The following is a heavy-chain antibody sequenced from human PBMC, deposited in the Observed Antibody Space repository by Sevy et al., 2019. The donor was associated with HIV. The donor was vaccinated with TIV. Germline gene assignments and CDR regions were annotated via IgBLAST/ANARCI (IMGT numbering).Heavy chain of an antibody. D-gene: IGHD2-21*01. CDR2: VKQDVSEK. V-gene: IGHV3-7*04. CDR3: ARAQQVTMLVVIGGLYFDL. CDR1: GFTFSSNW. J-gene: IGHJ4*02. Sequence: GGSLRLSCVASGFTFSSNWMTWVRQAPGKGLEWVANVKQDVSEKYYADSVKGRFTISRDNAKNTLYLQMNSLRAEDTAVYYCARAQQVTMLVVIGGLYFDLWGQGTLVTVSS.